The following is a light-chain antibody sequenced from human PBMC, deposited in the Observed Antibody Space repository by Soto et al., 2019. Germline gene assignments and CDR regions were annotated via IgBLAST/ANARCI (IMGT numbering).Light chain of an antibody. J-gene: IGKJ1*01. CDR1: QSVSSW. CDR3: LQDYNYPWT. Sequence: DIQMTQSPSTLSASVGDRVTITCRASQSVSSWLAWYQQKPGKAPKLLIYEASSLESGVPSRFSGSGSGTEFTLTISSLQPDDFATYYCLQDYNYPWTFGQGTKVDIK. V-gene: IGKV1-5*03. CDR2: EAS.